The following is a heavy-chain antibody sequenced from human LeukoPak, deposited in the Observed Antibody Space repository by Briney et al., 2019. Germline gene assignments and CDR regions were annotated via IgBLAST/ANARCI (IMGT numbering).Heavy chain of an antibody. J-gene: IGHJ4*02. Sequence: GASVKVSCKASGGTFSSYAISWVRQAPGQGLEWMGGIIPIFGTANYAQKFQGRVTITADKSTSTAYMELSSLRSEDTAVYYCAFRDGYNSPVDYWGQGTLVTVSS. D-gene: IGHD5-24*01. CDR1: GGTFSSYA. V-gene: IGHV1-69*06. CDR2: IIPIFGTA. CDR3: AFRDGYNSPVDY.